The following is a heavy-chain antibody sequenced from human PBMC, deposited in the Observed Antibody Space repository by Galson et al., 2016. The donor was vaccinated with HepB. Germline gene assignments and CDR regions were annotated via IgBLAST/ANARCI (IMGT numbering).Heavy chain of an antibody. D-gene: IGHD5-24*01. CDR3: AKNPELNYYYYYMDV. CDR1: GFTFSSYA. Sequence: SLRLSCAASGFTFSSYAMSWVRQAPGKGLEWVSAITGSGGSTYYVESVKGRFTISRDSSKNTVYLEMNSLRAEDTAVYYCAKNPELNYYYYYMDVWGQGTLVTVSS. CDR2: ITGSGGST. V-gene: IGHV3-23*01. J-gene: IGHJ6*03.